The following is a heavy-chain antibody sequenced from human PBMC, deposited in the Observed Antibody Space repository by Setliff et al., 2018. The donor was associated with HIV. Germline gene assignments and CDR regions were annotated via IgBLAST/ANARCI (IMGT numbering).Heavy chain of an antibody. V-gene: IGHV3-64D*09. CDR3: VTGGRWGYGVDY. D-gene: IGHD7-27*01. Sequence: QPGGSLSPACSASGFTFSSYAMHWVRQAPGKGLEYVSAISSNGGSTYYADSVKGRFTISRDNSKNTLYLQMSSLRAEDTAVYYCVTGGRWGYGVDYWGQGTLVTVSS. J-gene: IGHJ4*02. CDR1: GFTFSSYA. CDR2: ISSNGGST.